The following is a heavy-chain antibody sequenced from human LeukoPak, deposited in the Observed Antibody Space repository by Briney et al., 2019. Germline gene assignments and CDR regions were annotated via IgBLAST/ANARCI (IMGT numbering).Heavy chain of an antibody. D-gene: IGHD3-22*01. J-gene: IGHJ4*02. CDR1: GFSFITYA. V-gene: IGHV3-30*04. CDR3: AREPDQDYYYDSSGYVDY. CDR2: ISYDGTNE. Sequence: GGSLRLSCAASGFSFITYAMHWVRQAPGKGLEWVAIISYDGTNEYYAESVKGRFTVSRDDSKKTLYLQMNSLRAEDTAVYWCAREPDQDYYYDSSGYVDYWGQGTLVTVSS.